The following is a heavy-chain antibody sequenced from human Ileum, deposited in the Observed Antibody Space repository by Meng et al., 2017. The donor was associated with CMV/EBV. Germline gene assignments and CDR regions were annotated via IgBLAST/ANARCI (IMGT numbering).Heavy chain of an antibody. Sequence: VDAGGGLVQPGGSLRPSCAASGFSFNDYWMHWVRQAPGKGLVWVSRINSAGTITTYADSVKGRFTISRDNAKNTLYLQMNSLRAEDTAVYYCARGWVGYDDPIWWGQGTLVTVSS. D-gene: IGHD5-12*01. J-gene: IGHJ4*02. V-gene: IGHV3-74*01. CDR1: GFSFNDYW. CDR3: ARGWVGYDDPIW. CDR2: INSAGTIT.